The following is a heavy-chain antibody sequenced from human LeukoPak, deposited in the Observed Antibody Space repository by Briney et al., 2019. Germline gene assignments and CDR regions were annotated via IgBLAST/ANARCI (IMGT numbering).Heavy chain of an antibody. CDR1: GYTFTSYG. CDR3: ARDRTYYYYYGMDV. Sequence: ASVKVSCKASGYTFTSYGISWMRQAPGQGLEWLGWISAYNGNTNYAQKLQGRVTMTTDTSTSTAYMELRSLRSDDTAVYYCARDRTYYYYYGMDVWGQGTTVTVSS. V-gene: IGHV1-18*01. CDR2: ISAYNGNT. J-gene: IGHJ6*02.